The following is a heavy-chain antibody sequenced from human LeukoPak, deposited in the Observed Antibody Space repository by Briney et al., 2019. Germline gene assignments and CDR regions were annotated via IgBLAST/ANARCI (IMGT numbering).Heavy chain of an antibody. D-gene: IGHD3-10*01. V-gene: IGHV3-21*01. Sequence: PGGSLRLSCAAPGFTFSSYSMIWVRQAPGKGLEWVSSISSSNSYIYYANSLRGRFTISRDNAKNSLYLQMNSLRAEDTAVYYCARVKASGSYPYYFDYWGQGTLVTVSS. CDR2: ISSSNSYI. CDR3: ARVKASGSYPYYFDY. J-gene: IGHJ4*02. CDR1: GFTFSSYS.